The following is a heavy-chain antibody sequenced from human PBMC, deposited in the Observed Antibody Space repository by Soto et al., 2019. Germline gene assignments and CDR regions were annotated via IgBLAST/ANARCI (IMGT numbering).Heavy chain of an antibody. CDR1: GFTFSSYS. D-gene: IGHD3-22*01. J-gene: IGHJ4*02. CDR2: VSSSSSYI. Sequence: EVQLVQSGGGLVKPGGSLRLSCAASGFTFSSYSMNWVRQAPGKGLEWGSSVSSSSSYIYYADSLKGRFTISRDNAKNSLYLQMNSLIVEDTAVYYCARGGDSSGSWPRYWGQGTLVTVSS. CDR3: ARGGDSSGSWPRY. V-gene: IGHV3-21*01.